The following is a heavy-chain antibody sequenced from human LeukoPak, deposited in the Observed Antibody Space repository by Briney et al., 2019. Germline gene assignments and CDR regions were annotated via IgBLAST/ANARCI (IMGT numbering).Heavy chain of an antibody. CDR3: AGGPTGYSTSYYFDY. CDR1: GGSFSGYY. Sequence: SETLSLTCAVYGGSFSGYYWSWIRQPPGKGLEWIGEINHSGSTNYNPSLKSRVTISVDTSKNQFSLKLSSVTAADTAVYYCAGGPTGYSTSYYFDYWGQGTLVTVPS. D-gene: IGHD6-6*01. V-gene: IGHV4-34*01. J-gene: IGHJ4*02. CDR2: INHSGST.